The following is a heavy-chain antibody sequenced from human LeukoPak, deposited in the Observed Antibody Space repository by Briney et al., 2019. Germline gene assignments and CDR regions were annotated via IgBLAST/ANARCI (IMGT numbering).Heavy chain of an antibody. Sequence: SVKVSCKASVGTFSSYTISWVRQAPGQGLEWVGRIIPILGIANYAQKFQGRVTITADKSTSTAYMELSSLRSEDPAVYYCSRDAYSYGPDDAFDIWGQGTIVTVSS. J-gene: IGHJ3*02. CDR3: SRDAYSYGPDDAFDI. D-gene: IGHD5-18*01. CDR1: VGTFSSYT. CDR2: IIPILGIA. V-gene: IGHV1-69*04.